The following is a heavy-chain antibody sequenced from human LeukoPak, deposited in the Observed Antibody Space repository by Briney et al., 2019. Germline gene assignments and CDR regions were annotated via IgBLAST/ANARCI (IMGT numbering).Heavy chain of an antibody. Sequence: ASVKVSYKASGYTFTSYGISWVRQAPGQGLEWMGWISAYNGNTNYAQKLQGRVTMTTDTSTSTAYMELRSLRSDDTAVYYCARDADDFWSGPNWFDPWGQGTLVTVSS. D-gene: IGHD3-3*01. CDR2: ISAYNGNT. CDR3: ARDADDFWSGPNWFDP. J-gene: IGHJ5*02. CDR1: GYTFTSYG. V-gene: IGHV1-18*01.